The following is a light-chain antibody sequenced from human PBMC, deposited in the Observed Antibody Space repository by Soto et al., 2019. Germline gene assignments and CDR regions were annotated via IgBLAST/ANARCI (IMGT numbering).Light chain of an antibody. V-gene: IGLV2-14*01. CDR2: EVS. CDR3: SSYTINSTPYV. J-gene: IGLJ1*01. Sequence: QSALTQPASVSGSPGQSITISCTGTSSDVGNYNYVSWYQQHPGKVPKVMIYEVSNRPSGVSNRFSGSKSGNTASLTISGLQAEDEADYYCSSYTINSTPYVFGTGTKVT. CDR1: SSDVGNYNY.